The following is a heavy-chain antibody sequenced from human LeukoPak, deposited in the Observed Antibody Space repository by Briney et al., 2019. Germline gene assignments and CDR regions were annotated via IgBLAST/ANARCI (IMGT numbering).Heavy chain of an antibody. V-gene: IGHV4-34*01. Sequence: PSETLSLTCAVYGGSFSGYYWSWIRQPPGKGLEWIGEINHSGGTNYNPSLKSRVTISVDTSKNQFSLRLSSVTAADTAVYYCAAVVKPSKLWYGVDYWGQGTLVTVSS. CDR2: INHSGGT. D-gene: IGHD3-10*01. CDR1: GGSFSGYY. CDR3: AAVVKPSKLWYGVDY. J-gene: IGHJ4*02.